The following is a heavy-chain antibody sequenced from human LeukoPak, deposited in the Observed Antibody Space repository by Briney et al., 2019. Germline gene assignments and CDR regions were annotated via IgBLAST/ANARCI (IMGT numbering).Heavy chain of an antibody. J-gene: IGHJ3*02. V-gene: IGHV1-2*04. Sequence: ASVKVSCKASGYTFTGYYMHWVRRAPGQGLEWMGWINPNSGGTNYAQKFQGWVTMTRDTSISTAYMELSRLRSDDTAVYYCARDCSSTSIRESVAFDIWGQGTMVTVSS. D-gene: IGHD2-2*01. CDR3: ARDCSSTSIRESVAFDI. CDR1: GYTFTGYY. CDR2: INPNSGGT.